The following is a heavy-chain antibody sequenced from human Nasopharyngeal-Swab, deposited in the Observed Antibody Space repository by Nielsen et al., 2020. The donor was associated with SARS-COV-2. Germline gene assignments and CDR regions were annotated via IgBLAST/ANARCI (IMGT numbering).Heavy chain of an antibody. CDR2: IKQDGSEK. D-gene: IGHD3-10*01. Sequence: GESLKISCAASGFTFSSYWMSWVRQAPGKGLEWVANIKQDGSEKYYVDSVKGRFTISRDNAKNSLYLQMNSLRAEDTAVYYCARADVLLWFGELLLSVIMGARFDYWGQGTLVTVSS. CDR1: GFTFSSYW. V-gene: IGHV3-7*01. CDR3: ARADVLLWFGELLLSVIMGARFDY. J-gene: IGHJ4*02.